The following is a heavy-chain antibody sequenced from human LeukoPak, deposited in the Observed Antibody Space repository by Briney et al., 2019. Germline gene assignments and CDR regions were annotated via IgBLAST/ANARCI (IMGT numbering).Heavy chain of an antibody. CDR2: IYIGHSDA. Sequence: GESLKISCEGSGFNFAGYWIGWVRQMPGKGLDYMGIIYIGHSDARYSPSFQGHVTMSADKSTGTAFLQWSSLQSSDTGIYYCARLIDWYFDLWGRGTLVTVSS. CDR1: GFNFAGYW. J-gene: IGHJ2*01. V-gene: IGHV5-51*01. CDR3: ARLIDWYFDL.